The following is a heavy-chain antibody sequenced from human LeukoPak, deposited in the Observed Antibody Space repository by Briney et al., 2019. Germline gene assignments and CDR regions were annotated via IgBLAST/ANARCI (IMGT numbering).Heavy chain of an antibody. V-gene: IGHV3-48*01. D-gene: IGHD2-2*01. J-gene: IGHJ5*02. CDR1: GFIFSSYS. CDR2: ISSSNHAI. CDR3: ARDRCSSTSCYNWFDP. Sequence: GGSLRLSCAASGFIFSSYSMSWVREAPGKGLGWLSYISSSNHAIYYADSVRGRFTISRDNAKNSLYLQMNSLRAEDTAVYYCARDRCSSTSCYNWFDPWGQGTLVTVSS.